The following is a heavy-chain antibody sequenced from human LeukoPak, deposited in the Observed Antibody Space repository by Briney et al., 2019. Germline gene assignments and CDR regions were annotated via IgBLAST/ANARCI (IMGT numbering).Heavy chain of an antibody. CDR2: IYYSGST. CDR3: ARGWSVGAAIV. CDR1: GGSISSSSYY. V-gene: IGHV4-39*07. J-gene: IGHJ3*01. D-gene: IGHD2-15*01. Sequence: SETLSLTCTVSGGSISSSSYYWGWIRQPPGKGLEWIGSIYYSGSTYYNPSLKSRVTISVDTSKNQFSLKLSSVTAADTAVYYCARGWSVGAAIVWGQGTMVTVSS.